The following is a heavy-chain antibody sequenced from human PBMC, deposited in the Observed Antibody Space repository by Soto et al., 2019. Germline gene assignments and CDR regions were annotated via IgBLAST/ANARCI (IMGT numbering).Heavy chain of an antibody. Sequence: EVQLLESGGGLVQPGGSLRLSCAGSGFTFRNYAMSWVRQAPGKGLEWVSTSSSGGSTYYADSVKGRFPISRDNSKNTLDLQMNSLRAEDTAVYYCAKGIITGSIYYAMDVWGQGTTVSVSS. CDR3: AKGIITGSIYYAMDV. CDR1: GFTFRNYA. J-gene: IGHJ6*02. D-gene: IGHD1-20*01. V-gene: IGHV3-23*01. CDR2: SSSGGST.